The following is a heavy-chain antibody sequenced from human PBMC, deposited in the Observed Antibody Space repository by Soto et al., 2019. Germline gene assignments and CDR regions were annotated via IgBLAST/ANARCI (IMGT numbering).Heavy chain of an antibody. Sequence: SETLSLTCAVYGGSFSGYYWSWIRQPPGKGLEWIGEINHSGSTNYNPSLKSRVTISVDTSKNQFSLKLSSVTAADTAVYYCARGSLLWFGERSRSNWFDPLGQGTLVTVSS. D-gene: IGHD3-10*01. CDR1: GGSFSGYY. CDR2: INHSGST. J-gene: IGHJ5*02. CDR3: ARGSLLWFGERSRSNWFDP. V-gene: IGHV4-34*01.